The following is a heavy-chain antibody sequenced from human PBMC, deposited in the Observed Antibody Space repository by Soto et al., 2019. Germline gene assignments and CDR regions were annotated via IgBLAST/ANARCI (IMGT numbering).Heavy chain of an antibody. Sequence: EVQLVESGGGLVKPGGSLRLSCAASGFTFSSYSMNWVRQAPGKGLEWVSSISSSSSYIYYADSVKGRFTISRDNAKNSLYLQMNSLRAEDTAVYYWARDGPGPAAMEDYNWFDPWGQGTLVTVSS. CDR2: ISSSSSYI. CDR3: ARDGPGPAAMEDYNWFDP. CDR1: GFTFSSYS. V-gene: IGHV3-21*01. J-gene: IGHJ5*02. D-gene: IGHD2-2*01.